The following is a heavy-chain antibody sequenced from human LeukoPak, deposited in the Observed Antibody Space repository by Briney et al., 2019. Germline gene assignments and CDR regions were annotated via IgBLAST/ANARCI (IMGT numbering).Heavy chain of an antibody. CDR1: GFTFSDYY. CDR3: ARSYTPMGTFDY. Sequence: PGGSLRLSCAASGFTFSDYYMSWIRQAPGKGLEWVSYISSSGTTIYYADSVRGRFTISRDNAKNSLYLQMNSLRAEDTAVYYCARSYTPMGTFDYWGQGTLVTVSS. V-gene: IGHV3-11*04. CDR2: ISSSGTTI. J-gene: IGHJ4*02. D-gene: IGHD5-18*01.